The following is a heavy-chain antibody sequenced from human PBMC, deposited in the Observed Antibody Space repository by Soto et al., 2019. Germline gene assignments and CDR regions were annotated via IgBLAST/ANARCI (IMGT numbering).Heavy chain of an antibody. CDR3: AKNWDTTFSSSSH. CDR1: GFSFSTYA. J-gene: IGHJ4*02. Sequence: EVQLLESGGGLVQAGGSLRLSCSASGFSFSTYAMSWVRQAPGKGLEWVSAISGSGGSTYYADSVKGRFTISRDNSKNTLYLQTNSLRAEDTAVYYCAKNWDTTFSSSSHWGQGTLVTVSS. CDR2: ISGSGGST. V-gene: IGHV3-23*01. D-gene: IGHD6-6*01.